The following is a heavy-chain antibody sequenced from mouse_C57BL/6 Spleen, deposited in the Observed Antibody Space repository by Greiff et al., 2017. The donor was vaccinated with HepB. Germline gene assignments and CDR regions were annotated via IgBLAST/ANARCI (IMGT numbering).Heavy chain of an antibody. CDR2: ISGGGGNT. D-gene: IGHD1-1*01. J-gene: IGHJ1*03. V-gene: IGHV5-9*01. Sequence: EVQGVESGGGLVKPGGSLKLSCAASGFTFSSYTMSWVRQTPEKRLEWVATISGGGGNTYYPDSVKGRFTISRDNAKNTLYLQMSSLRSEDTALYYCARQRGSSYWYFDVWGTGTTVTVSS. CDR3: ARQRGSSYWYFDV. CDR1: GFTFSSYT.